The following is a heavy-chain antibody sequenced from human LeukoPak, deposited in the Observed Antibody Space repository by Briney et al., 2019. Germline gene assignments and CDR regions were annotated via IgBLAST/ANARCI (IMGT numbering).Heavy chain of an antibody. Sequence: PSQTLSLTCSVSGDSISNYYWSWIRQPPGKGLEWVGYVYASGSTNYNHSLKSRVTISVDTSKKHFSLKLTSVTAADTALYYCARTSFGVSRYYGTYSAFNVWGQGTMVSVSS. V-gene: IGHV4-59*01. CDR2: VYASGST. CDR3: ARTSFGVSRYYGTYSAFNV. CDR1: GDSISNYY. J-gene: IGHJ3*01. D-gene: IGHD1-26*01.